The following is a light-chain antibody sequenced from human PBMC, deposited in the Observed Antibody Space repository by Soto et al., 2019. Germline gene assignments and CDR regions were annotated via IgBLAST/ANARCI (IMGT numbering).Light chain of an antibody. V-gene: IGKV3-20*01. Sequence: EIVLTQSPGTLSLSPGERATLSCRASQSVSSSYLAWYQQKPGQAPRLLIYGASSRATGIPDRFSGSGSGTDFTLTSSRREPEDFAVYYCQQYGSSPQTFGQGTKVEIK. CDR2: GAS. CDR3: QQYGSSPQT. CDR1: QSVSSSY. J-gene: IGKJ1*01.